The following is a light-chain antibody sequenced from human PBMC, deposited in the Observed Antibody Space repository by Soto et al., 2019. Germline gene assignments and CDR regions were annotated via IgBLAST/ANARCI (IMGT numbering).Light chain of an antibody. CDR2: EGN. V-gene: IGLV2-23*01. J-gene: IGLJ2*01. CDR3: SSYTDSSVV. CDR1: SSDVGSYNL. Sequence: QSALTQPASVSGSPGQSITISCTGTSSDVGSYNLVSWYQQHPGKAPKLMIYEGNKRPSGVSNRFSGSKSGNTASLTISGLQAEDEADYFCSSYTDSSVVFGGGTKLTVL.